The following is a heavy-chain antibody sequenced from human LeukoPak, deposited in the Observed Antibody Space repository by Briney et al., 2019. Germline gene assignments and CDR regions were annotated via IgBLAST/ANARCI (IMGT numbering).Heavy chain of an antibody. CDR3: ARLHFFGYSGYAFDY. D-gene: IGHD5-12*01. CDR2: IYHSGST. J-gene: IGHJ4*02. CDR1: GGSISGYY. V-gene: IGHV4-38-2*02. Sequence: PSETLSLTYTVSGGSISGYYWGWIRQPPGKGLEWIGSIYHSGSTYYNPSLKSRVTILVDTSKNQFSLRLSSVTAADTAVYYCARLHFFGYSGYAFDYWGQGTLVTVSS.